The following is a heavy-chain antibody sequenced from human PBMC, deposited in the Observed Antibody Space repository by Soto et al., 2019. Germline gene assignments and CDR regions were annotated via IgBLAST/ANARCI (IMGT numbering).Heavy chain of an antibody. CDR2: IYYNDDT. J-gene: IGHJ4*02. Sequence: QTTLQESGPTPVIPTQTLTLTCTFSGFAFTTAGEAVGWIRQTPGGALEWLTLIYYNDDTRFRPSLKPRITITGDTSKNQVVMSLTNVDPGDTAPYFCAHSDGGYEIIYFDSWGQGIPVTVSS. CDR1: GFAFTTAGEA. D-gene: IGHD5-12*01. CDR3: AHSDGGYEIIYFDS. V-gene: IGHV2-5*01.